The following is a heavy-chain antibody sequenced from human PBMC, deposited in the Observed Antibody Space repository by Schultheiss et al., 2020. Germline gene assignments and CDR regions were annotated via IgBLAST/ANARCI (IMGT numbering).Heavy chain of an antibody. D-gene: IGHD6-13*01. CDR3: ARVRGRGIAAAGHYYFDY. V-gene: IGHV3-30*04. J-gene: IGHJ4*02. CDR2: ISYDGSNK. Sequence: GGSLRLSCAASGFTFSSYAMHWVRQAPGKGLEWVAVISYDGSNKYYADSVKGRFTISRDNSKNTLYLQMNSLRAEDTAVYYCARVRGRGIAAAGHYYFDYWGEGTLIIVVS. CDR1: GFTFSSYA.